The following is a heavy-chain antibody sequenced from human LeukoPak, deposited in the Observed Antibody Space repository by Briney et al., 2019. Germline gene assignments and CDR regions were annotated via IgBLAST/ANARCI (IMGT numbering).Heavy chain of an antibody. V-gene: IGHV3-48*04. CDR1: GFTFSSYW. D-gene: IGHD3-3*01. CDR3: ARVIRFLEWLYPSSEAYYFDY. Sequence: GGSLRLSCAASGFTFSSYWMSWVRQAPGKGLEWVSHISSSGRTRYYADSVEGRFTISRDNAKNSLYLQMNSLRAEDTAVYYCARVIRFLEWLYPSSEAYYFDYWGQGTLVTVSS. CDR2: ISSSGRTR. J-gene: IGHJ4*02.